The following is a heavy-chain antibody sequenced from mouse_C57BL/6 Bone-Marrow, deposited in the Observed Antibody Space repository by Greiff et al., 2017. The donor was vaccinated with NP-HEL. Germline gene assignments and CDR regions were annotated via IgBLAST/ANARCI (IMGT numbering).Heavy chain of an antibody. D-gene: IGHD1-1*01. J-gene: IGHJ3*01. CDR3: ARSGTTVVP. V-gene: IGHV1-55*01. Sequence: QVQLKVSGAELVKPGASVKMSCKASGYTFTSYWITWVKQRPGQGLEWIGDIYPGSGSTNYNEKFKSTATLTVDTSSSTAYMQLSSLTSEDSAVYYCARSGTTVVPWGQGTLVTVSA. CDR2: IYPGSGST. CDR1: GYTFTSYW.